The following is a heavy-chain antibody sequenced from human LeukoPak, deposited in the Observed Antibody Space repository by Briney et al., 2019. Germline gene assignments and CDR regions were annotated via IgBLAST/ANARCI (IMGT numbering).Heavy chain of an antibody. V-gene: IGHV1-2*02. CDR1: GYSFTGYY. D-gene: IGHD1-14*01. J-gene: IGHJ6*03. Sequence: ASVKVSCKASGYSFTGYYIHWVRQAPGQGLEWMGWLNPKSGGTNYAQKFQGRVTMTRDTSITTAFMELSRLISDDTAVYYCARDRTTNHYYYYYMDVWGRGTTVTVSS. CDR3: ARDRTTNHYYYYYMDV. CDR2: LNPKSGGT.